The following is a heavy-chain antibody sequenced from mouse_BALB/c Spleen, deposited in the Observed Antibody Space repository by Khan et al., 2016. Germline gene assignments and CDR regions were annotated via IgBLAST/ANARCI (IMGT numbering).Heavy chain of an antibody. CDR2: ISYSGST. CDR3: ARSYDYDVWFAY. D-gene: IGHD2-4*01. CDR1: GYSITSDYA. V-gene: IGHV3-2*02. Sequence: VQLKESGPGLVKPSQSLSLTCTVSGYSITSDYAWNWIRQFPGNKLEWMGYISYSGSTSYNPSLKSRISITRDTSKNQFFLQLNSVTTEDTATYYCARSYDYDVWFAYWGQGTLVTVSA. J-gene: IGHJ3*01.